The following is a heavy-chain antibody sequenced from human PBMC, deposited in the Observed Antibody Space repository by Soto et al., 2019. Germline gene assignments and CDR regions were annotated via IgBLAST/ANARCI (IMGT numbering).Heavy chain of an antibody. CDR3: ARDGVEYSSSSYDYYYMDV. Sequence: GGSLRLSCAASGFTFSSYGMHWVRQAPGKGLEWVAVIWYDGSNKYYADSVKGRFTISRDNSKNTLYLQMNSLRAEDTAVYYCARDGVEYSSSSYDYYYMDVWGKGTTVTVSS. CDR2: IWYDGSNK. J-gene: IGHJ6*03. CDR1: GFTFSSYG. V-gene: IGHV3-33*01. D-gene: IGHD6-6*01.